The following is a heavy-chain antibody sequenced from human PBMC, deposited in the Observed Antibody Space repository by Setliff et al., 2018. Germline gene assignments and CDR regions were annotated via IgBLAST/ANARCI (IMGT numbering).Heavy chain of an antibody. J-gene: IGHJ6*03. CDR1: GFTFTDYG. CDR2: INNYNFNT. CDR3: ARGVAGASPNYYYMDA. D-gene: IGHD6-19*01. Sequence: ASVKVSCKSSGFTFTDYGITWVRQVPGQGLEWMGWINNYNFNTQYAQKFQGRVTVTTDKSTSTAYMELKSLKSDDTAMYFCARGVAGASPNYYYMDAWGRGTTVTVSS. V-gene: IGHV1-18*01.